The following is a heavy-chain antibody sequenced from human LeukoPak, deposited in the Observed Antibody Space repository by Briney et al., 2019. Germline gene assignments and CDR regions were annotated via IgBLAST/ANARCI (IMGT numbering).Heavy chain of an antibody. CDR3: ARVSVAYGDHRGLLEHALDI. Sequence: SETLSLTCTVSGGSVSSADYYWSWIRQPPGKGLEWIGYIYFTGSIYHNPSLRGRITISLDTSKNQFSLKLNSVTAADTAVFYCARVSVAYGDHRGLLEHALDIWGQGTMVTVSS. D-gene: IGHD4-17*01. V-gene: IGHV4-30-4*01. CDR1: GGSVSSADYY. CDR2: IYFTGSI. J-gene: IGHJ3*02.